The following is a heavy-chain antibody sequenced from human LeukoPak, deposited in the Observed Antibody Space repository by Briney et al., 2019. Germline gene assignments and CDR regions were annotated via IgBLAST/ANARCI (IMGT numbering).Heavy chain of an antibody. CDR2: INSDGSGA. CDR1: GFVFGNFW. CDR3: TRGRVGGTDY. V-gene: IGHV3-74*01. Sequence: PGGSLRLSCAASGFVFGNFWMHWVRQAPGKGLVWVSLINSDGSGARYADSVKGRFTISRDNQNTVHLQMSSLRVEDTAVYYCTRGRVGGTDYWGQGTLVTVSS. J-gene: IGHJ4*02. D-gene: IGHD1-26*01.